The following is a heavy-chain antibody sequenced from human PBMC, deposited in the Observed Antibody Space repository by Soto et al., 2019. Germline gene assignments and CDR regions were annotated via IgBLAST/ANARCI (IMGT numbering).Heavy chain of an antibody. Sequence: GGSLRLSCAASGFPFSDYYMSLIRQSPGKGLEWVSYISVRTGYTGYADSVKGRFTISRDNAKNSLYLQMRSLRVEDTAVYYCARGGGAEADFDYWGQGTLVTVSS. CDR2: ISVRTGYT. V-gene: IGHV3-11*06. CDR1: GFPFSDYY. J-gene: IGHJ4*02. D-gene: IGHD6-13*01. CDR3: ARGGGAEADFDY.